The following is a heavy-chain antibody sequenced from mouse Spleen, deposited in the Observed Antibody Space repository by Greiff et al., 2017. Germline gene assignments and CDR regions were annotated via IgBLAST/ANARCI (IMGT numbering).Heavy chain of an antibody. D-gene: IGHD2-13*01. CDR1: GFSLTSYE. Sequence: QVQLQQSGPGLVAPSQSLFITCTVSGFSLTSYEINWVRQPPGKGLEWLGVIWSGGSTNYNSALISRLSISKDNSKSLVFLKMNSLQTDDTAIYYCVRDDYGDYGFAYWGQGTLVTVSA. V-gene: IGHV2S3*01. J-gene: IGHJ3*01. CDR3: VRDDYGDYGFAY. CDR2: IWSGGST.